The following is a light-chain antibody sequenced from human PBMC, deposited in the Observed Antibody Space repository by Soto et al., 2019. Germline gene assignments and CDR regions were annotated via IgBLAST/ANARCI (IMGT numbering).Light chain of an antibody. CDR2: GVT. J-gene: IGLJ2*01. V-gene: IGLV2-8*01. CDR1: RSDVGGYNF. Sequence: QSVLTQPPSASGSPGQSVTISCTGTRSDVGGYNFVSWYQQHPGKAPKLMIYGVTKRPSGVPDRFSGSKSGNTASLTVSGLQAEDEADYYCSSYAGSNVVFGGGTKLTVL. CDR3: SSYAGSNVV.